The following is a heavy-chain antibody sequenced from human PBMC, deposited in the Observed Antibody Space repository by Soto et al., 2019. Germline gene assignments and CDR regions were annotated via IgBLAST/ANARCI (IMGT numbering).Heavy chain of an antibody. V-gene: IGHV1-18*01. Sequence: ASVKVSCKASGYTFTSYGISWVRQAPGQGLEWMGWISAYNGNTNYAQKLQGRVTMTTDTSTSTAYMELRSLRSDDTAVYYCARTDIVVVVAASYDAFDIWGQGTMVTVSS. CDR3: ARTDIVVVVAASYDAFDI. D-gene: IGHD2-15*01. CDR2: ISAYNGNT. J-gene: IGHJ3*02. CDR1: GYTFTSYG.